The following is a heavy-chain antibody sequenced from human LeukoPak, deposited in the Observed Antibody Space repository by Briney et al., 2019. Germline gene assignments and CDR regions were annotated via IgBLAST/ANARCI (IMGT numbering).Heavy chain of an antibody. J-gene: IGHJ6*04. D-gene: IGHD6-13*01. CDR3: TKCSSSHGMDV. Sequence: GGSLRLSCTASGLTFGDYAMSWVRQAPGKGLEWVGFIRSKAYGGTTEYAASVKGRFTISRDDSKSIAYLQMNSLKTEDTAVYYCTKCSSSHGMDVWGKGTTVTVSS. CDR2: IRSKAYGGTT. V-gene: IGHV3-49*04. CDR1: GLTFGDYA.